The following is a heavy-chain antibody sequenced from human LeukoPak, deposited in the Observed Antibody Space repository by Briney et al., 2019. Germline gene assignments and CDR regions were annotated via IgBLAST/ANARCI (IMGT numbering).Heavy chain of an antibody. CDR3: ARSPERWLQLLIDY. Sequence: SETPSLTCAVSDYSISSGYYWGWIRQPPGKGLEWIGSIYHSGNTYYNPSLKSRVTISVDTSKNQFSLKLSSVTAPDTAVYYCARSPERWLQLLIDYWGQGTLVTVSS. J-gene: IGHJ4*02. V-gene: IGHV4-38-2*01. CDR2: IYHSGNT. D-gene: IGHD5-24*01. CDR1: DYSISSGYY.